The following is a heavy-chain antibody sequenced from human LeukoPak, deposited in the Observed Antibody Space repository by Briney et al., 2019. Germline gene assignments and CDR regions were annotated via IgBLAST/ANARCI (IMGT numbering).Heavy chain of an antibody. J-gene: IGHJ5*02. Sequence: GSLRLSCAASGFPFSSYAMSWVRPAPGKGLEWVSAIIGSGGSTYYADSVKGRFTISRDNSKNTLYLQMNSLRAEDTAVYYCAKGVITFGGVIQAFDPWGQGTLVTVSS. V-gene: IGHV3-23*01. CDR2: IIGSGGST. CDR3: AKGVITFGGVIQAFDP. D-gene: IGHD3-16*02. CDR1: GFPFSSYA.